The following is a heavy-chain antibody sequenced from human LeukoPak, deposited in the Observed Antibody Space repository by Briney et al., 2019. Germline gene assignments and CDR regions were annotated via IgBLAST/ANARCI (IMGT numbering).Heavy chain of an antibody. CDR1: GGSFSGYY. V-gene: IGHV4-34*01. CDR3: ARHVTVYCSGGSCSGWFDP. J-gene: IGHJ5*02. D-gene: IGHD2-15*01. Sequence: SETLTLTCAVYGGSFSGYYWSWIRQPPGKGLEWIGELNHSGSTNYNPSLKSRVTISVDTSKNQFSLKLSSVTAADTAVYYCARHVTVYCSGGSCSGWFDPWGQGTLVTVSS. CDR2: LNHSGST.